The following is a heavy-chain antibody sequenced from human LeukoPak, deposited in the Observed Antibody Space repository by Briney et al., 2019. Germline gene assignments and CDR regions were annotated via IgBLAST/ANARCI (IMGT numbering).Heavy chain of an antibody. D-gene: IGHD3-22*01. CDR3: ARVLRYYDSSGYYSN. J-gene: IGHJ4*02. Sequence: ASVKVSCKASGYTFTSYDINWVRQAPGQGLEWMGWINPNSGGTNYAQKFQGRVTMTRDTSISTAYMELSRLRSDDTAVYYCARVLRYYDSSGYYSNWGQGTLVTVSS. V-gene: IGHV1-2*02. CDR1: GYTFTSYD. CDR2: INPNSGGT.